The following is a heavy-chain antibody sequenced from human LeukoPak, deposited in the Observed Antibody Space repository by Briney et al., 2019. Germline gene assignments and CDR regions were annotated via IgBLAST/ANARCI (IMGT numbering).Heavy chain of an antibody. CDR2: IWSDGPNT. D-gene: IGHD3-22*01. CDR3: ARGPYYYDISGSPRGDY. Sequence: SGRSLRLSCAASGFTFSSYGMHWVRQAPGKGLEWVALIWSDGPNTYYADSVKGRFTISRDSPKNTLYLQMNNLRAEDTAVYYCARGPYYYDISGSPRGDYWGQGTLVTVSS. V-gene: IGHV3-33*01. J-gene: IGHJ4*02. CDR1: GFTFSSYG.